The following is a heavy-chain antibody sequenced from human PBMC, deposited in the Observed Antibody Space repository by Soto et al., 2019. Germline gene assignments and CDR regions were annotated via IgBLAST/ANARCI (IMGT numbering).Heavy chain of an antibody. V-gene: IGHV3-30-3*01. Sequence: GESLKISCAASGFTFSSYAMHWVRQAPGKGLEWVAVISYDGSNKYYADSVKGRFTISRDNSKNTLYLQMNSLRAEDTAVYYCARDAFENYYDSSGYPNFDYWGQGTLVTVSS. D-gene: IGHD3-22*01. CDR3: ARDAFENYYDSSGYPNFDY. CDR2: ISYDGSNK. J-gene: IGHJ4*02. CDR1: GFTFSSYA.